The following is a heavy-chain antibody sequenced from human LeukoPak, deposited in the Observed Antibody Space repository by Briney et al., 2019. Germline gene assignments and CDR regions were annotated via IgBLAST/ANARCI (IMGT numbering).Heavy chain of an antibody. CDR2: IDWDDDK. V-gene: IGHV2-70*11. CDR1: GFSLSTSGMC. CDR3: ARTTIFGVVNVVFDY. Sequence: SGPTLANPTQTLTLTCTFSGFSLSTSGMCVSWIRQPPGKALEWLARIDWDDDKYYRTSLKTRLTISKDTSKNQVVLTMTNVDPVDTATYYCARTTIFGVVNVVFDYWGQGTLVTVSS. D-gene: IGHD3-3*01. J-gene: IGHJ4*02.